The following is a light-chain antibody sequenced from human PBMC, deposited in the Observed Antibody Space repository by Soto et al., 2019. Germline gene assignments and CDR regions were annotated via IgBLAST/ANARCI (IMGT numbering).Light chain of an antibody. CDR3: QQSYSTPLT. CDR1: QSLSSY. CDR2: AAS. Sequence: DLQMTQSPSSLSASVGDRVTLTCRARQSLSSYLNWYQQKPGKAPKLLIYAASSLQSGVPSRFSGSGSGTDFTLTISSLQPEDFATYYCQQSYSTPLTFGGGTKVEIK. J-gene: IGKJ4*01. V-gene: IGKV1-39*01.